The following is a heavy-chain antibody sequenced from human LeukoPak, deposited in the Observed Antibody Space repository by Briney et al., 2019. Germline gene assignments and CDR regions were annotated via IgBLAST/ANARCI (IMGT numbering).Heavy chain of an antibody. CDR1: GFIFSTYA. CDR2: ISNSGDST. J-gene: IGHJ4*02. CDR3: ARTNPVYGDYDY. D-gene: IGHD4-17*01. Sequence: PGGSLRLSCSASGFIFSTYAMSWVRQAPGKGLEWVSGISNSGDSTYYADSVKGRFTISRDNSKNTLFLQMNTLRADDTAVYHCARTNPVYGDYDYWGQGTLVTVSS. V-gene: IGHV3-23*01.